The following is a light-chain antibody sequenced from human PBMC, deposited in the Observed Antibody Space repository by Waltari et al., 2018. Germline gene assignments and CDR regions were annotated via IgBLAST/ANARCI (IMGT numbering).Light chain of an antibody. CDR3: QQYDISPLT. V-gene: IGKV3-20*01. CDR1: QTVRTTY. Sequence: ILLKQSPGTLSLSSGEWVTFSCRASQTVRTTYLAWYQQKPGQAPTLLIYGASSRATGIPDRFSGSGSGTDFSLTISSLVPEDFAVDYCQQYDISPLTFGGGTNVEIK. J-gene: IGKJ4*01. CDR2: GAS.